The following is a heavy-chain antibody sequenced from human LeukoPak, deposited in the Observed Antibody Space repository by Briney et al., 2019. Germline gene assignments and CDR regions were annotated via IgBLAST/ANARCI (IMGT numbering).Heavy chain of an antibody. CDR3: ARDSSGWIRTEYFQH. CDR1: SYTFSSYA. D-gene: IGHD6-19*01. CDR2: IIPIFGTA. J-gene: IGHJ1*01. V-gene: IGHV1-69*13. Sequence: GASVKVSCKASSYTFSSYAISWVRQAPGQGLEWMGGIIPIFGTANYAQKFQGRVTITADESTSAAYMELSSLRSEDTAVYYCARDSSGWIRTEYFQHWGQGTLVTVSS.